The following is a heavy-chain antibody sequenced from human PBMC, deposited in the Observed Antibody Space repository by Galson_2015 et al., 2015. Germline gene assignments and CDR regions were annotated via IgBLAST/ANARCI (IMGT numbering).Heavy chain of an antibody. CDR2: IYSGGST. CDR1: GFTVSSNY. D-gene: IGHD4-11*01. Sequence: SLRLSCAASGFTVSSNYMSWVRQAPGKGLEWVSVIYSGGSTYYADSVKGRFTISRDNSKNTLYLQMNSLRAEDTAVYYCARDSSGSNYWSSHNWCLDLSSRGTLVPVST. V-gene: IGHV3-53*01. J-gene: IGHJ2*01. CDR3: ARDSSGSNYWSSHNWCLDL.